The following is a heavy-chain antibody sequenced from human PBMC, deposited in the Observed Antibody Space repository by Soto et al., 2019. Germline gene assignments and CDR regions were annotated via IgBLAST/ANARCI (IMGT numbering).Heavy chain of an antibody. Sequence: SETLSLTCTVSGGSISSGDYYWSWIRQPPGKGLEWIGYIYYSGSTYYNPSLKSRVTISVGTSKNQFSLKLSSVTAADTAVYYCARDRREYYYYGMDVWGQGTTVTVSS. CDR1: GGSISSGDYY. CDR3: ARDRREYYYYGMDV. D-gene: IGHD3-10*01. J-gene: IGHJ6*02. CDR2: IYYSGST. V-gene: IGHV4-30-4*01.